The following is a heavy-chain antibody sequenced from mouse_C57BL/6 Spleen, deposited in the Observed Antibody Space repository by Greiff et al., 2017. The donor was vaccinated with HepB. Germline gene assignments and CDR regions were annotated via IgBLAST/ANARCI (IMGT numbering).Heavy chain of an antibody. J-gene: IGHJ4*01. CDR2: IWTGGGT. D-gene: IGHD1-1*01. V-gene: IGHV2-9-1*01. CDR3: ARVYGSSYYYAMDY. CDR1: GFSLTSYA. Sequence: VKLVESGPGLVAPSQSLSITCTVSGFSLTSYAISWVRQPPGKGLEWLGVIWTGGGTNYNSALKSRLSISKDNSKSQVFLKMNSLQTDDTARYYCARVYGSSYYYAMDYWGQGTSVTVSS.